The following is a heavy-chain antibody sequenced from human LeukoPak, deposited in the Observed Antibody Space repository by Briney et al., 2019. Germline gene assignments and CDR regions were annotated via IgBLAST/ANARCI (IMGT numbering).Heavy chain of an antibody. D-gene: IGHD1-26*01. V-gene: IGHV3-43*02. J-gene: IGHJ4*02. CDR3: AKDIQWELGSDY. CDR2: ISGDGGST. Sequence: GGSLRLSCAASGFTFDDYAKHWVRQAPGKGLEWVSLISGDGGSTYHADSVKGRFTISRDNSKNSLYLQMNSLRTEDTALYYCAKDIQWELGSDYWGQGTLVTVSS. CDR1: GFTFDDYA.